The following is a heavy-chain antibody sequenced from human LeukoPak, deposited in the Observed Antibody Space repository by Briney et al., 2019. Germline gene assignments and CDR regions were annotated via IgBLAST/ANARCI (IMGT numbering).Heavy chain of an antibody. V-gene: IGHV4-59*01. J-gene: IGHJ4*02. Sequence: SEILSLTCTVSGGSISSYYWSWIRQPPGKGLEWIGYIYYSGSTNYNPSLKSRVTISVDTSKNQFSLKLSSVTAADTAVYYCARAGRACSGGSCYEYFDYWGQGTLVTVSS. CDR1: GGSISSYY. CDR2: IYYSGST. CDR3: ARAGRACSGGSCYEYFDY. D-gene: IGHD2-15*01.